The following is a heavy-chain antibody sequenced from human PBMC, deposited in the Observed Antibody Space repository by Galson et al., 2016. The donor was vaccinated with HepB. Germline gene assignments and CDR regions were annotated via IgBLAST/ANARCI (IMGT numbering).Heavy chain of an antibody. CDR1: GNIDTTYG. J-gene: IGHJ4*02. D-gene: IGHD6-13*01. V-gene: IGHV1-18*01. CDR2: ISPYNGNT. CDR3: ARDLMDSSNWSDPLRS. Sequence: SVKVSCKASGNIDTTYGITWVRQAPGQGLEWMGWISPYNGNTNYAQKLQGRVTMTTDTPTSTAYMELRGLRSDDTAVYYCARDLMDSSNWSDPLRSWGQGTLVTVSS.